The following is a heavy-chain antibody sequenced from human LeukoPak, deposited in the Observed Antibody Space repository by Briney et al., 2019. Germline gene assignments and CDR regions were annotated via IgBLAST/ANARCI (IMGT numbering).Heavy chain of an antibody. CDR3: AKDGRGSWPLDFDY. V-gene: IGHV3-23*01. Sequence: GGSLRLPCAASGFTFSSYAMSWVRQPPGKGLEWVSAISGGGGSTYYADSVKGRFTISRDNSKNTLYLQMNSLRAEDTAVYYCAKDGRGSWPLDFDYWGQGTLVTVSS. J-gene: IGHJ4*02. CDR1: GFTFSSYA. CDR2: ISGGGGST. D-gene: IGHD2-15*01.